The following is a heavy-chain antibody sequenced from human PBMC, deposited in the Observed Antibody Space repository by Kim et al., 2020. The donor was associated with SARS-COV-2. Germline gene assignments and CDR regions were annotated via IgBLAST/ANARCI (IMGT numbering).Heavy chain of an antibody. V-gene: IGHV3-23*01. Sequence: YADSVKARFTVSRDIAKATLYLQMNSLRAEDTALYYCAKDRPSGGRPTFYSWSQGTLVTVSS. D-gene: IGHD6-19*01. J-gene: IGHJ4*02. CDR3: AKDRPSGGRPTFYS.